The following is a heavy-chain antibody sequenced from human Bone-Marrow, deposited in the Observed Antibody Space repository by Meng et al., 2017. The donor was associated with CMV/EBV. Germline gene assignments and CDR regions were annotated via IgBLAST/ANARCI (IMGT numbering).Heavy chain of an antibody. V-gene: IGHV3-11*06. Sequence: VQLVGSGGGLVRLGGSRRLSWAASGFTFRDYYMSWIRQAPGKGLEWVSYISSSSSYTNYADSVKGRFTISRDNAKNSLYLQMNSLRAEDTAVYYCASLSGSYYFDYWGQGTLVTVS. D-gene: IGHD1-26*01. J-gene: IGHJ4*02. CDR1: GFTFRDYY. CDR3: ASLSGSYYFDY. CDR2: ISSSSSYT.